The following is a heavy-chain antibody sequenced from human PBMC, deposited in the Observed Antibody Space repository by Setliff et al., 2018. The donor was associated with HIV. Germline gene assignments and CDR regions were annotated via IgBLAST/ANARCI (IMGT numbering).Heavy chain of an antibody. CDR3: ARYSSSSGGNWFDP. Sequence: PGGSLRLSCVASGLTFNRYWMSWVRQVPGKGLKWVSSISSSSTYIYYADSVKGRFTLSRDTSKNTLFLQMNSLRPEDTAVYYCARYSSSSGGNWFDPWGQGTLVTVSS. V-gene: IGHV3-21*01. D-gene: IGHD6-6*01. CDR1: GLTFNRYW. CDR2: ISSSSTYI. J-gene: IGHJ5*01.